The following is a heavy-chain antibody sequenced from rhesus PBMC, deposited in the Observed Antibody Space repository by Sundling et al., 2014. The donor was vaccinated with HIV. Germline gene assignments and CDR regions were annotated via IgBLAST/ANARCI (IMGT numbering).Heavy chain of an antibody. CDR2: ICDSSGST. J-gene: IGHJ6*01. Sequence: QVQLQESGPGLVKPSETLSLACAVSGGSISDNYYWTWIRQPPGKGLECIGSICDSSGSTYYNPSLKSRVTISKDTSKTQFSLKLTSVTAADTAVYYCARELPITISGLDLVKHGLDSWGLGSVVTVVL. CDR3: ARELPITISGLDLVKHGLDS. D-gene: IGHD3-3*01. V-gene: IGHV4S9*01. CDR1: GGSISDNYY.